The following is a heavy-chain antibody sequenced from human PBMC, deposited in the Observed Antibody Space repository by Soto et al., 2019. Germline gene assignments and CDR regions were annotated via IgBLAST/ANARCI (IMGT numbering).Heavy chain of an antibody. CDR1: GFSFNSYA. CDR2: ISGGDT. Sequence: GGSLRLSCAASGFSFNSYALSWVRQAPGKGLAWVSTISGGDTYYADIVKGRFTISRDISKNTLYLQMDGLRAEDTAIYYCTKDRGTAWFPDFWGQGTLVTVSS. CDR3: TKDRGTAWFPDF. J-gene: IGHJ4*02. V-gene: IGHV3-23*01. D-gene: IGHD3-10*01.